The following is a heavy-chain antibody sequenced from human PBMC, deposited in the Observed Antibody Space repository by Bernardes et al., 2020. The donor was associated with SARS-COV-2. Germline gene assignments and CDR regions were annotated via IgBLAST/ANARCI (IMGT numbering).Heavy chain of an antibody. CDR3: ARDRGLDRDFWSGSLVHYYYGMDV. CDR1: GYSISSGYY. D-gene: IGHD3-3*01. J-gene: IGHJ6*02. Sequence: SETLSLTCAVSGYSISSGYYWGWIRQPPGKGLEWIGSIYHSGSTYYNPSLKSRVTISVDTSKNQFSLKLSSVTAADTAVYYCARDRGLDRDFWSGSLVHYYYGMDVWGQGTTVTVSS. V-gene: IGHV4-38-2*02. CDR2: IYHSGST.